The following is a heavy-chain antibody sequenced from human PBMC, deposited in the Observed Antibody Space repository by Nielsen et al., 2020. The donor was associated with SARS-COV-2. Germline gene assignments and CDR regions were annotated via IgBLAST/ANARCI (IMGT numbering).Heavy chain of an antibody. V-gene: IGHV5-10-1*01. CDR2: IDPSDSYT. Sequence: GESLKISCEGSGYSFTSHWITWVRQMPGKGLEWMGRIDPSDSYTDYSPSFRGHVAMSVDKSISTAYLHWSSLKASDSAIYYCARYSSEYYYYYNMDVWGKGTTATVSS. J-gene: IGHJ6*03. CDR1: GYSFTSHW. D-gene: IGHD6-25*01. CDR3: ARYSSEYYYYYNMDV.